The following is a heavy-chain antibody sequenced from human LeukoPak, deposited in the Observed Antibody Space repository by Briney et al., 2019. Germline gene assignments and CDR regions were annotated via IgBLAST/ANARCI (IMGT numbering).Heavy chain of an antibody. V-gene: IGHV3-74*01. CDR1: GFTLSSYW. CDR3: ARVIGWDEPFDI. CDR2: INTDGSST. D-gene: IGHD1-26*01. J-gene: IGHJ3*02. Sequence: EGSLRLSCSASGFTLSSYWMHWVRQAPGKGLVWVSRINTDGSSTNYADSVKGRFTVSRDNAKNTLYLQMNSLRDEDTAVYHCARVIGWDEPFDIWGQGTMVTVSS.